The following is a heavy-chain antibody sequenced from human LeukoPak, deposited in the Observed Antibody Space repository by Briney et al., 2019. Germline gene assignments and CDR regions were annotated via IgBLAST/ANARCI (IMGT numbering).Heavy chain of an antibody. CDR2: IYTSGST. CDR1: GGSISSGSYY. J-gene: IGHJ4*02. CDR3: ARGITIFGVAYYFDY. V-gene: IGHV4-61*02. D-gene: IGHD3-3*01. Sequence: SETLSLTCAVSGGSISSGSYYWSWIRQPAGKGLEWIGRIYTSGSTNYNPSLKSRVTISVDTSKNQFSLKLSSVTAADTAVYYCARGITIFGVAYYFDYWGQGTLVTVSS.